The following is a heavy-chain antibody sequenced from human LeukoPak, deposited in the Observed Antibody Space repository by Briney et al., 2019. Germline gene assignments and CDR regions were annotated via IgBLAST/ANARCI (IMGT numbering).Heavy chain of an antibody. Sequence: ASVKVSCKASGYTFTGYYMHWVRQAPGQGLEWMGWINHNSGGTNYAQKFQGRVTMTRDTSISTAYMELSSLRSDGTAGYYCARVYCSSTSCFGYFDYWGQGTLVTVSS. D-gene: IGHD2-2*01. J-gene: IGHJ4*02. CDR2: INHNSGGT. CDR3: ARVYCSSTSCFGYFDY. V-gene: IGHV1-2*02. CDR1: GYTFTGYY.